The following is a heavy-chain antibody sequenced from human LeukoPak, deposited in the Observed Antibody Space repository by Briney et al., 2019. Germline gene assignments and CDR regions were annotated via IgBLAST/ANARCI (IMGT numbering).Heavy chain of an antibody. CDR2: IYYSGST. CDR3: ARAPDIVVVPAADLSIAAASIYYYYYYGMDV. CDR1: GVSISSYY. D-gene: IGHD2-2*01. Sequence: SETLSLTCTVSGVSISSYYWSWIRQPPGKGLEWIGYIYYSGSTNYNPSLKSRVTISVDTSKNQFSLKLSFVTAADTAVYYCARAPDIVVVPAADLSIAAASIYYYYYYGMDVWGQGTTVTVSS. V-gene: IGHV4-59*01. J-gene: IGHJ6*02.